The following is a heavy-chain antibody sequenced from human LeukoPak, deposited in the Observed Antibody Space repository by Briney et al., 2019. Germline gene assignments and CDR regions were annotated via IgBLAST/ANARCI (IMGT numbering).Heavy chain of an antibody. J-gene: IGHJ6*02. V-gene: IGHV3-33*01. CDR2: IWYDGSNR. CDR1: GFTFSSYG. CDR3: ARDMEAKVRGVTKSHYYYYGMDV. D-gene: IGHD3-10*01. Sequence: GGSLRLSCAASGFTFSSYGMHWVRQAPGKGLQWVAFIWYDGSNRYFADSVKGRFTISRDNSMNTVYLQMNSLRAEDTAVHYCARDMEAKVRGVTKSHYYYYGMDVWGQGTTVTVSS.